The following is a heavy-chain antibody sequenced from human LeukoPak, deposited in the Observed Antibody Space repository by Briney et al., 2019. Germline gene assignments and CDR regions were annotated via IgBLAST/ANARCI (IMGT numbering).Heavy chain of an antibody. Sequence: GGSLRLSCAASGFTFSSYGMSWVPQAPGKGLEWVSAISGSGISTYYADSVKGRFTISRDSSKNTLYLQMNSLRAEDTAVYYCAKEGHVGGNSLQYFHHWGQGTLVTVS. CDR1: GFTFSSYG. D-gene: IGHD4-23*01. CDR2: ISGSGIST. V-gene: IGHV3-23*01. J-gene: IGHJ1*01. CDR3: AKEGHVGGNSLQYFHH.